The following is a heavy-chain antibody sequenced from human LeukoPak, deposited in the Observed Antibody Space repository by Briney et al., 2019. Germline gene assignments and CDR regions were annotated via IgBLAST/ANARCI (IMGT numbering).Heavy chain of an antibody. Sequence: PSETLSLTCTVSGGSISGHYWTWIRQPPGKGLGWIGQIHYSGKADYNPSLKTRIDISVDMSKNQMSLKVNSETAADTAVYYCARFGVDYDMDVWGQGTAVTV. V-gene: IGHV4-59*11. D-gene: IGHD3-16*01. CDR3: ARFGVDYDMDV. J-gene: IGHJ6*02. CDR1: GGSISGHY. CDR2: IHYSGKA.